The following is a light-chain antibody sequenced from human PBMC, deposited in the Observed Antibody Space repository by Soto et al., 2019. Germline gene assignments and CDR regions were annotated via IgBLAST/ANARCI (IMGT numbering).Light chain of an antibody. CDR3: QQYNSYWT. CDR1: QSISSW. CDR2: KAS. J-gene: IGKJ1*01. Sequence: DIQMTQSPSTLSASVGDRVTITCRASQSISSWLAWYQQKPGKAPKLLIYKASSLESGVPSRFSGSGSGTEFTLTSSSLQPDDFKNYYCQQYNSYWTFGQGTKVEIK. V-gene: IGKV1-5*03.